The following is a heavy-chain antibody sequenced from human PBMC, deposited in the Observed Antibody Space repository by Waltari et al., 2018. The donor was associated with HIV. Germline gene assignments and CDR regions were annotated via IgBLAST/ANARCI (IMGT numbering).Heavy chain of an antibody. CDR1: GFTFSSYI. CDR2: IASSSSSYI. D-gene: IGHD5-12*01. V-gene: IGHV3-21*01. Sequence: EVQLVESGGGLVTPGGSLSLSCAASGFTFSSYIMNWVGQAPGKGLEWVSSIASSSSSYIYYAESVRGRFTISRDNAKNSLYLQMSSLRAEDTAVYYCAREMATVYVDYWGQGTLVTVSP. CDR3: AREMATVYVDY. J-gene: IGHJ4*02.